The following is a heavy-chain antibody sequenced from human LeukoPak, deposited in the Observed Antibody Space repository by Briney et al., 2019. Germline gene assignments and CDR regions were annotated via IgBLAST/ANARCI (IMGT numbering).Heavy chain of an antibody. CDR2: INHSGST. Sequence: PSETLSLTCAVYGGSFSGHYWSWIRQPPGKGLEWIGEINHSGSTNYNPSLKSRVTISVDTSKNQFSLKLSSVTAADTAVYYCARGISGRDGYNLLYYFDYWGQGTLVTVSS. J-gene: IGHJ4*02. CDR3: ARGISGRDGYNLLYYFDY. V-gene: IGHV4-34*01. CDR1: GGSFSGHY. D-gene: IGHD5-24*01.